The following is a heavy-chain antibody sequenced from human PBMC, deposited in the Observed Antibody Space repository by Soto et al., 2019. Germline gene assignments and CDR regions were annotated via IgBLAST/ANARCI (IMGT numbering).Heavy chain of an antibody. V-gene: IGHV3-23*01. CDR2: ISGSGGST. CDR1: GFTFSSYA. CDR3: AKDYGSYYYDSSGYPNWFDP. Sequence: PGGSLRLSCAASGFTFSSYAMSWVRQAPGKGLEWVSAISGSGGSTYYADSVKGRFTISRDNSKNTLYLQMNSLRAEDTAVYYCAKDYGSYYYDSSGYPNWFDPWGQGTLVTVSS. J-gene: IGHJ5*02. D-gene: IGHD3-22*01.